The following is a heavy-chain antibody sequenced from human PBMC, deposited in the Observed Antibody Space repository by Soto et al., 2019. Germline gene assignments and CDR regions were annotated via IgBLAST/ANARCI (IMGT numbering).Heavy chain of an antibody. CDR2: ISTTTNYI. CDR1: GFTFTRYS. Sequence: PGGSLRLSSAASGFTFTRYSTNWVRQAPGKGLEWVSSISTTTNYIYYADSMKGRLTISRDNAKNSLYLEMNSLRAEDTAVYFCARVSEDLTSNFDYWGQGTLVTVSS. J-gene: IGHJ4*02. CDR3: ARVSEDLTSNFDY. V-gene: IGHV3-21*06.